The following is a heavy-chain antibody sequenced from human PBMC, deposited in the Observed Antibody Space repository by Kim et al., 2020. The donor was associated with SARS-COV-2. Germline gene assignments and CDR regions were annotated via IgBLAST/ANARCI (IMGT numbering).Heavy chain of an antibody. D-gene: IGHD2-21*02. CDR3: ARGFSVVTLDY. CDR2: T. J-gene: IGHJ4*02. V-gene: IGHV4-31*02. Sequence: TYYNPSLRSRVTISVDTSKNQFSLRLSSVTAADTSVYYCARGFSVVTLDYWGQGTLVTVSS.